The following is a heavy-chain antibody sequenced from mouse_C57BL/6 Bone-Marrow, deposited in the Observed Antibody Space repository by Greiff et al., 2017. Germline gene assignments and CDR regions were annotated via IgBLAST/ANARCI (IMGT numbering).Heavy chain of an antibody. J-gene: IGHJ2*01. CDR2: IDPSDSYT. V-gene: IGHV1-59*01. Sequence: QVQLQQPGAELVRPGTSVKLSCKASGYTFTSYWMHWVKQRPGQGLEWIGVIDPSDSYTNYNQKFKGKATMTVDTSSSTAYMQLSSLTSEYSAVYYCTRITAVVTTDYWGEGATLTVSS. D-gene: IGHD1-1*01. CDR3: TRITAVVTTDY. CDR1: GYTFTSYW.